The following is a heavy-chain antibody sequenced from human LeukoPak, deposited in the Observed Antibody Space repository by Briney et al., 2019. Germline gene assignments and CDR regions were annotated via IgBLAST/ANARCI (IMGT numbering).Heavy chain of an antibody. D-gene: IGHD2-15*01. CDR2: INPNSGGT. V-gene: IGHV1-2*02. CDR3: ARGGYCSGGSCWGLLYYYYMDV. J-gene: IGHJ6*03. CDR1: GYTFTGYY. Sequence: ASVKVSCKASGYTFTGYYMHWVRQAPGQGLEWMGWINPNSGGTNYAQKFQGRVTMTRDTSISTAYMELSRLRSDDTAVYYCARGGYCSGGSCWGLLYYYYMDVWGKGTTVTVSS.